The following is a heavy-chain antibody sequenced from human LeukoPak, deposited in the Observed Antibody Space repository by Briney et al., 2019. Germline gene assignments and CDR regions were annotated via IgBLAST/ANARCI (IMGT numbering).Heavy chain of an antibody. V-gene: IGHV1-69*13. CDR1: GGTFSSYA. CDR3: AREAYCGGDCYPPLDY. D-gene: IGHD2-21*01. CDR2: IIPIFGTA. Sequence: GASVKVSCKASGGTFSSYAISWVRQAPGQGLEWMGGIIPIFGTANYAQKFQGRVTITADESTSTAYMELSSLRSEDTAVYYCAREAYCGGDCYPPLDYWGQGTLVTVSS. J-gene: IGHJ4*02.